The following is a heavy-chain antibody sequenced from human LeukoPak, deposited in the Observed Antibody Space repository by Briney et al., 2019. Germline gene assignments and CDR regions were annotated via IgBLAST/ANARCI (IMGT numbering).Heavy chain of an antibody. Sequence: TLSLTCAVYGGSFSGYYWSWIRQPPGKGLEWIGEINHSGSTNYNPSLKSRVTISVDTSKNQFSLKLTSVTAADTAVYYWARAPSSLGIPEGYFDYWAREPWSPSPQ. CDR3: ARAPSSLGIPEGYFDY. V-gene: IGHV4-34*01. J-gene: IGHJ4*02. D-gene: IGHD6-6*01. CDR1: GGSFSGYY. CDR2: INHSGST.